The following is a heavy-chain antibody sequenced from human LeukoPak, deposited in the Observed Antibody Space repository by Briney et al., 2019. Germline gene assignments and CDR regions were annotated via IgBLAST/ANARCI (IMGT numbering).Heavy chain of an antibody. D-gene: IGHD4-17*01. J-gene: IGHJ4*02. Sequence: SETLSLTCTVSGGSISSSSYYWGWIRQPPGKGLEWIGSIYYSGSTYYNPSLKSRVTISVDTSKNQFSLKLSSVTAADTAVYYSARDDYGDYVLGYWGQGTLVTVSS. CDR1: GGSISSSSYY. CDR2: IYYSGST. CDR3: ARDDYGDYVLGY. V-gene: IGHV4-39*07.